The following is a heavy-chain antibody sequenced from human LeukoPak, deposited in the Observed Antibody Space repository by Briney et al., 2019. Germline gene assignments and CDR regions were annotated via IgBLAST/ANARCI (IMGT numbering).Heavy chain of an antibody. D-gene: IGHD5-12*01. CDR1: GFTFSNAW. CDR3: TKYSCYDPEFDY. J-gene: IGHJ4*02. V-gene: IGHV3-15*01. Sequence: GGSLRLSCAASGFTFSNAWMSWVRQAPGRGLEWGGRIKSKTDGGPTAYAAHVKGRFTLSRDDSKNTLYLQMNSLKTEDTAVYYCTKYSCYDPEFDYWGQGTLVTVSS. CDR2: IKSKTDGGPT.